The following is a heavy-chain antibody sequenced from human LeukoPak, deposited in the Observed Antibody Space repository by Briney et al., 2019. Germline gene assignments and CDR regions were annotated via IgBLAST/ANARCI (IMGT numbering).Heavy chain of an antibody. J-gene: IGHJ4*02. Sequence: ASVKVSCKASGYTFISYGISWVRQAPGQGLEWMGWISPYNTNENYAQKFQDRVTMTTDTSTRTAYMELRSLRSDDTALYFCGRVLDPSGPLGPLDYWGQGTLVTVSS. V-gene: IGHV1-18*01. CDR2: ISPYNTNE. CDR1: GYTFISYG. CDR3: GRVLDPSGPLGPLDY. D-gene: IGHD3-10*01.